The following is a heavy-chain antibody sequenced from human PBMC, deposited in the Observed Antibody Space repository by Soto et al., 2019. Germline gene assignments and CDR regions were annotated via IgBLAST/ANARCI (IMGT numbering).Heavy chain of an antibody. Sequence: PGGSLRRSCTASEFSFSSYAMHWIRQSPGKGLEWVAVISCNGNSLHYADSVKDRFTISRDNSKSTLYLQMNNMRTEDTAVYYCARTFDATTYYFDYWGQGTLVTSPQ. J-gene: IGHJ4*02. V-gene: IGHV3-30-3*01. CDR1: EFSFSSYA. CDR2: ISCNGNSL. CDR3: ARTFDATTYYFDY. D-gene: IGHD3-9*01.